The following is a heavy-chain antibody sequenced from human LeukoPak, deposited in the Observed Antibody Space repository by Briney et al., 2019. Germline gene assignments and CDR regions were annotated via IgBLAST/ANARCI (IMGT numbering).Heavy chain of an antibody. CDR1: GGSISSDY. Sequence: SETLSLTCTVSGGSISSDYWSRIRQPPGKGLEWIGCIYYSGSTNYNPSLKSRVTISVDTSKNQFSLKLSSVTAADTAVYYCARSRQGDGYNEGRWFDPWGQGTLVTVSS. CDR2: IYYSGST. D-gene: IGHD5-24*01. J-gene: IGHJ5*02. CDR3: ARSRQGDGYNEGRWFDP. V-gene: IGHV4-59*08.